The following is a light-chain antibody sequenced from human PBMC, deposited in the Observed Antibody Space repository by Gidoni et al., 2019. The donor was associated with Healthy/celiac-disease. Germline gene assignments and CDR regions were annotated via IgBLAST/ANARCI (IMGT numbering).Light chain of an antibody. Sequence: SALTRPASVSGSPGRSLAISCPGTSRDVGVHNDVSWYQQHPGKAPNLMIYDGSQRPSGVANRVSGSKSGNTATVTISGRQAEDEDDYDCSSYTRSSTFVVFGGGTKLTVL. CDR3: SSYTRSSTFVV. CDR1: SRDVGVHND. V-gene: IGLV2-14*03. CDR2: DGS. J-gene: IGLJ2*01.